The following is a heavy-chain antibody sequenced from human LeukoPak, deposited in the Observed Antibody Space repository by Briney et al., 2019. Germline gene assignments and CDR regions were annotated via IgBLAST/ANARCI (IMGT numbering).Heavy chain of an antibody. CDR1: GGSISSYY. V-gene: IGHV4-59*12. D-gene: IGHD6-13*01. CDR3: ARESTLGYSSSWHNWFDP. Sequence: SETLSLTCTVSGGSISSYYWSWIRQPPGKGLEWIGYIYHSGSTYYNPSLKSRVTISVDRSKNQFSLKLSSVTAADTAVYYCARESTLGYSSSWHNWFDPWGQGTLVTVSS. CDR2: IYHSGST. J-gene: IGHJ5*02.